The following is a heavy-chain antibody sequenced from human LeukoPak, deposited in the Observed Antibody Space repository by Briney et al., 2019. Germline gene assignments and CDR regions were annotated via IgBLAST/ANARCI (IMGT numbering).Heavy chain of an antibody. J-gene: IGHJ6*03. V-gene: IGHV3-30*04. D-gene: IGHD2-2*01. Sequence: GGSLRLSCAASGFTFGSYAMHWVRQAPGKGLEWVAVISYDGSNKYYADSVKGRFTISRDNSKNTLYLQMNSLRAEDTAVYYCARDAGYQPYYYMDVWGKGTTVTVSS. CDR3: ARDAGYQPYYYMDV. CDR1: GFTFGSYA. CDR2: ISYDGSNK.